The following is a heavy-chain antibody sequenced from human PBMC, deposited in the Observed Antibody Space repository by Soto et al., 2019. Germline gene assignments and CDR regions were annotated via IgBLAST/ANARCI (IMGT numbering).Heavy chain of an antibody. CDR2: IYSGGST. Sequence: PGGSLRLSCAASGFTVSSNYMSWVRQAPGKGLEWVSVIYSGGSTYYADSVKGRFTISRDNSKNTLYLQMNSLRAEDTAVYYCARALYDFWSGSPYYFDYWGQGTLVTVSS. J-gene: IGHJ4*02. CDR3: ARALYDFWSGSPYYFDY. CDR1: GFTVSSNY. V-gene: IGHV3-53*01. D-gene: IGHD3-3*01.